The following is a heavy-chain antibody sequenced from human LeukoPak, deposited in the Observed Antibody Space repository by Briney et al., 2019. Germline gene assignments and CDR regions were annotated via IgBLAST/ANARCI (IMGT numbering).Heavy chain of an antibody. J-gene: IGHJ4*02. CDR3: AKGDSSGYYLHGFDY. Sequence: GGSLRLSCAASGFTFSSYAMSWVRQAPGTGLEWVSAISGSGGSTYYADSVKGRFTISRDNSKNTLYLQMNSLRAEDTAVYYCAKGDSSGYYLHGFDYWGQGTLVTVSS. D-gene: IGHD3-22*01. CDR1: GFTFSSYA. V-gene: IGHV3-23*01. CDR2: ISGSGGST.